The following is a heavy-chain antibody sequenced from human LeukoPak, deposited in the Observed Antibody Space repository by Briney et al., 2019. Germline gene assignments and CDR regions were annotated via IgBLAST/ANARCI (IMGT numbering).Heavy chain of an antibody. J-gene: IGHJ5*02. CDR3: ARGARRFDP. CDR2: ISGSGSTI. Sequence: GGSLRLSCAASGFTFNTYAMTWVRQAPGKGLVWVSTISGSGSTIYYADSVKGRFTISRDNAKNSLYLQMNSLRAEDTAVYYCARGARRFDPWGQGTLVTVSS. V-gene: IGHV3-21*04. CDR1: GFTFNTYA.